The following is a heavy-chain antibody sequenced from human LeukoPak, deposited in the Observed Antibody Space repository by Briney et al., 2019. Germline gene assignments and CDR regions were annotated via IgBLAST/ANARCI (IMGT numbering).Heavy chain of an antibody. CDR1: GGSISSYY. J-gene: IGHJ4*02. D-gene: IGHD1-26*01. V-gene: IGHV4-4*07. Sequence: SETLSLTCTVSGGSISSYYWSWIRQPAGREREGIGRIYTSGSTNYNASLKSRVSMSVDTSKNQFSLKLSSVTAADTAVFYCARENSGSYREFDYWGQGTLVTVSS. CDR2: IYTSGST. CDR3: ARENSGSYREFDY.